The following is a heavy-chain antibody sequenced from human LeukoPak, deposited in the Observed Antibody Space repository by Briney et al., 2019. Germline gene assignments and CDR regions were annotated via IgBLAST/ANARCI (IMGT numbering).Heavy chain of an antibody. Sequence: SVKVSCKASGGTFSSYAISWVRQAPGQGLEWMGGIIPIFGTANYAQKFQGRVTITADESTSTAYMELSSLRSEDTAVYYCARVPTYYYDSSGYYWDYWGQGTLVTVSS. D-gene: IGHD3-22*01. CDR3: ARVPTYYYDSSGYYWDY. V-gene: IGHV1-69*13. CDR2: IIPIFGTA. J-gene: IGHJ4*02. CDR1: GGTFSSYA.